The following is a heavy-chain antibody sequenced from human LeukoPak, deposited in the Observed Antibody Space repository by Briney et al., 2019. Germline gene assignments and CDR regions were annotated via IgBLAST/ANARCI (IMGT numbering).Heavy chain of an antibody. CDR2: ISHDETHK. D-gene: IGHD2-15*01. J-gene: IGHJ4*02. CDR3: AKDLYLLDY. Sequence: GRSLRLSCAASGFTFRTYTMHWVRQAPGKGLEWVAVISHDETHKYYSDSVKGRFTISRDNSKSALYLQMNSLRAEDTAVYYCAKDLYLLDYWGQGTLVTVSS. V-gene: IGHV3-30-3*01. CDR1: GFTFRTYT.